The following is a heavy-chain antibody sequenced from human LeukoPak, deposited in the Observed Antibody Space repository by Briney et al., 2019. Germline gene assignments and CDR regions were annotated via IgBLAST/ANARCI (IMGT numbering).Heavy chain of an antibody. J-gene: IGHJ4*02. CDR3: TTDDSTPDTDFDY. CDR2: IKSKSDGGTT. Sequence: GGSLRLSCAASGFTFSNAWMNWVRQAPGKGLEWVGRIKSKSDGGTTNYAAPVKGRFTISRDDSKNTLYLQMNSLKTEDTAVYYCTTDDSTPDTDFDYWGQGTLVTVSS. CDR1: GFTFSNAW. D-gene: IGHD5-18*01. V-gene: IGHV3-15*01.